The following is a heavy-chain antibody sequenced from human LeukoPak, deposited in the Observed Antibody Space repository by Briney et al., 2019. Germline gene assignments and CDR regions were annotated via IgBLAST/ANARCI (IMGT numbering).Heavy chain of an antibody. J-gene: IGHJ3*02. CDR2: IYYSGSA. D-gene: IGHD6-19*01. Sequence: SETLSLTCTVSGGSISSRSYYWGWIRQPPGKGLEWIGSIYYSGSAYYNPSLKSRVTIPVDTSKNQFSLKLSSVTAADTALYYCARRVHSSDFTHAFDIWGQGTMVTVSS. CDR1: GGSISSRSYY. V-gene: IGHV4-39*01. CDR3: ARRVHSSDFTHAFDI.